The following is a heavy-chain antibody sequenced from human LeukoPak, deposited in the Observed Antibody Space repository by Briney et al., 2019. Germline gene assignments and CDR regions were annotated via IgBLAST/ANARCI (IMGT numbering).Heavy chain of an antibody. CDR1: GGTFSSYA. V-gene: IGHV1-69*04. D-gene: IGHD5-18*01. CDR2: VNPMLDVA. J-gene: IGHJ4*02. CDR3: ARDRRVGTAMVVDY. Sequence: SVKVSCKASGGTFSSYAISWVRQTPGQGLEWMGRVNPMLDVANYAQNFQGRVTITADKFTSTAYMELSGLRSDDTAVYYCARDRRVGTAMVVDYWGQGTLVTVSS.